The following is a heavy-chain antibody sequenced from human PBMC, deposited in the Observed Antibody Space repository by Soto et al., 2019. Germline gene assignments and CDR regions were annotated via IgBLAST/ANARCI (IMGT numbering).Heavy chain of an antibody. D-gene: IGHD6-13*01. Sequence: QVHLVQSGAEVKKPGSLVKVSCKAPGGTFSNHAINWVRQAPGQGLEWMGRIIPIFTTTNYAQKFQGRVTMTADESTITAYLELSSLKHDDTAVYYCAREVAADGTFREDVFDIWGQGTLVTVSS. CDR2: IIPIFTTT. CDR1: GGTFSNHA. CDR3: AREVAADGTFREDVFDI. J-gene: IGHJ3*02. V-gene: IGHV1-69*12.